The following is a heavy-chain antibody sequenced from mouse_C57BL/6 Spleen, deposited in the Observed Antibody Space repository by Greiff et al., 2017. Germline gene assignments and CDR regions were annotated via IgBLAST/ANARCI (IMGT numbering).Heavy chain of an antibody. CDR3: ARGYYGYLNYFDY. V-gene: IGHV3-6*01. D-gene: IGHD2-2*01. CDR1: GYSITSGYY. CDR2: ISYAGSN. Sequence: EVQRVESGPGLVKPSQSLSLTCSVTGYSITSGYYWNWIRQFPGNKLEWMGYISYAGSNNYNPSLKNRISITRDTSKNQFFLKLNSVTTEDTATYYCARGYYGYLNYFDYWGQGTTLTVSS. J-gene: IGHJ2*01.